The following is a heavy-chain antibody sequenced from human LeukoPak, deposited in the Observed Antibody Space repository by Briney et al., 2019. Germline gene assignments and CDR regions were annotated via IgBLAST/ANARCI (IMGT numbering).Heavy chain of an antibody. CDR3: ARGPTTVTRAFDY. Sequence: SETLSLTCTVSGGSFSIYYWTWIRQPAGNRLERIGHIFTSGSTNYSPSLKSRVTMSVDTSKNQFSLKLSSVTAADTAVYYCARGPTTVTRAFDYWGQGTLVTVSS. CDR1: GGSFSIYY. J-gene: IGHJ4*02. D-gene: IGHD4-17*01. V-gene: IGHV4-4*07. CDR2: IFTSGST.